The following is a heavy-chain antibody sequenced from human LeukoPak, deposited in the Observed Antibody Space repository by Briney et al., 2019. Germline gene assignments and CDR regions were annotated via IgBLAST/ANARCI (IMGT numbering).Heavy chain of an antibody. CDR2: ISGSGART. D-gene: IGHD3-16*01. V-gene: IGHV3-23*01. Sequence: GGSLRLSCAASGFTFTNYAMSWVRQAPGKGLEWVSAISGSGARTYYADLVKGRFTISRDNSKNTLYLQMNSLRAEHTAVYYCAKKTFGGVDIWGQGTMVTVSS. CDR1: GFTFTNYA. J-gene: IGHJ3*02. CDR3: AKKTFGGVDI.